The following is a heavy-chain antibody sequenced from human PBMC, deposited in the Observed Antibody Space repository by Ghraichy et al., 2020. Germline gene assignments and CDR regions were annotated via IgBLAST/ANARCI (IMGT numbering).Heavy chain of an antibody. CDR3: ARGGNWRFDS. CDR1: GGSINNW. CDR2: IHHSGST. Sequence: SETLSLTYAVSGGSINNWWSWVRQPLGKGLEWIGEIHHSGSTNYNPSLKSRVIISIDKSKSQFSLNLNSVTAADTAMYYCARGGNWRFDSWGRGTLVIVSS. J-gene: IGHJ4*02. D-gene: IGHD4-23*01. V-gene: IGHV4-4*02.